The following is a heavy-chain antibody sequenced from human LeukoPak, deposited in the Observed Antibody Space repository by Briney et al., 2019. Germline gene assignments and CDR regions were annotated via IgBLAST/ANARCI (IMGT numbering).Heavy chain of an antibody. Sequence: PGGSLRLSCAASGFTFSRSWMHWVRQAPGKGLVWVSRTNDDGSTTNYADSVKDRFTISRDNAKNTLYLQMNSLRDEDTAVYYCARALGSSSDYWGQGTLVTGAS. CDR2: TNDDGSTT. CDR1: GFTFSRSW. V-gene: IGHV3-74*01. J-gene: IGHJ4*02. D-gene: IGHD3-10*01. CDR3: ARALGSSSDY.